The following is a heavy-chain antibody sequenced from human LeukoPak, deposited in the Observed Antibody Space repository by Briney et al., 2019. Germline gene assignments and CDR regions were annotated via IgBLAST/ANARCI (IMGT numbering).Heavy chain of an antibody. CDR2: ISAYNGNT. V-gene: IGHV1-18*01. Sequence: ASVKVSCKASGYTFTSYGISWVRQAPGQGLEWMGWISAYNGNTNYAQKLQGRVTMTTDTSTSTAYMELRSLRSDDTAVYYCARDHTTYYDFWSDPKRGNWFDPWGQGTLVTVSS. D-gene: IGHD3-3*01. J-gene: IGHJ5*02. CDR3: ARDHTTYYDFWSDPKRGNWFDP. CDR1: GYTFTSYG.